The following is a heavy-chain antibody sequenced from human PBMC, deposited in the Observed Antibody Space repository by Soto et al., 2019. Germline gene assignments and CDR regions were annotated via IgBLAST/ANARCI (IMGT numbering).Heavy chain of an antibody. CDR2: IYPGDSDT. CDR1: GYTFTNYW. J-gene: IGHJ6*02. CDR3: AASIFYYGMDV. V-gene: IGHV5-51*01. Sequence: PGESLKISCKGSGYTFTNYWLGWVRQMPGKGPEWMGIIYPGDSDTKYNPSFQGQVTISADKSITTTYLQWSSLKASDTAIYYCAASIFYYGMDVWGQGTTVTVSS.